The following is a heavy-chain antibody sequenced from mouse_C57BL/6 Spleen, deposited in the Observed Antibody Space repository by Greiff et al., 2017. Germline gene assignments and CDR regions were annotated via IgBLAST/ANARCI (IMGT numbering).Heavy chain of an antibody. V-gene: IGHV8-8*01. CDR1: GFSLSTFGMG. J-gene: IGHJ2*01. CDR2: IWWDDDK. CDR3: ARIGDYYGSSYPYYFDY. D-gene: IGHD1-1*01. Sequence: QVTLKVCGPGILQPSQTLSLTCSFSGFSLSTFGMGVGWIRQPSGKGLEWLAHIWWDDDKYYNPALKSRLTISKDTSKNQVFLKIANVDTADTATYYCARIGDYYGSSYPYYFDYWGQGTTLTVSS.